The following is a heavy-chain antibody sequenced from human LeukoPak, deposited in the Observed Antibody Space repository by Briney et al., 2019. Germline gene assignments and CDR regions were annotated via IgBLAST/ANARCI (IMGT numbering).Heavy chain of an antibody. J-gene: IGHJ4*02. Sequence: SVTLSLTCTVSGGSISSSSYYWGWIRQPPGKGLEWIGSIYYSGSTYYNPSLKSRVTISVDTSKNQFSLKLSSVTAADTAVYYCARHWDTAMVYFDYWGQGTLVTVSS. D-gene: IGHD5-18*01. CDR2: IYYSGST. CDR1: GGSISSSSYY. CDR3: ARHWDTAMVYFDY. V-gene: IGHV4-39*01.